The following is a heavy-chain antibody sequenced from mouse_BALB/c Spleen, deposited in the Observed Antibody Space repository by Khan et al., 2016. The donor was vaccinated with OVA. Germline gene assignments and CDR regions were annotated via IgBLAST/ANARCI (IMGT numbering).Heavy chain of an antibody. CDR1: GYTFTDYA. Sequence: VQLQESGPELARPGASVKISCKASGYTFTDYAMHWVKQSHAQSLEWIGVISTYYGHTGYNQKFKGKATMTVDKSASTAYMELDSLASEDSAFYYCARGGRFAYWGQGTLVTVSA. CDR2: ISTYYGHT. V-gene: IGHV1S137*01. D-gene: IGHD3-3*01. J-gene: IGHJ3*01. CDR3: ARGGRFAY.